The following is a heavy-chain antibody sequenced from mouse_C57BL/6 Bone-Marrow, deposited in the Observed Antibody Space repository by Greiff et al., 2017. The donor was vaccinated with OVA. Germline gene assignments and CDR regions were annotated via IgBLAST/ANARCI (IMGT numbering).Heavy chain of an antibody. J-gene: IGHJ4*01. D-gene: IGHD1-1*01. Sequence: EVKLMESGGGLVQPGGSLKLSCAASGFTFSDYYMYWVRQTPEKRLEWVAYISNGGGSTYYPDTEKGRFTISRDNAKNTLYLQMSRLKSEDTAMYYCARQGTTVVNYYAMDYWGQGTSVTVSS. V-gene: IGHV5-12*01. CDR1: GFTFSDYY. CDR3: ARQGTTVVNYYAMDY. CDR2: ISNGGGST.